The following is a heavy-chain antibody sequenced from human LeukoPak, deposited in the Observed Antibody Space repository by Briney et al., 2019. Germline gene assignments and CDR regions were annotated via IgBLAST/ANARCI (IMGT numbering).Heavy chain of an antibody. CDR2: ISYEGGNK. CDR1: GFTFSSYA. J-gene: IGHJ6*03. V-gene: IGHV3-30*01. D-gene: IGHD3-16*01. Sequence: GGSLRLSCAASGFTFSSYAMHWVRQAPGKGLEWVAVISYEGGNKYYADSVKGRFTISRDNSKNTLYLQMNSLRAEDTAVYYCARVMSPPDYYYMDVWGKGTTATVSS. CDR3: ARVMSPPDYYYMDV.